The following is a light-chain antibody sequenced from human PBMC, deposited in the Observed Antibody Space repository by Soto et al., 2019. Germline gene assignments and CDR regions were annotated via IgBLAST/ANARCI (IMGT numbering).Light chain of an antibody. CDR1: SSDVGGYNY. Sequence: QSALTQPVSVSGSPGQSITISCTGTSSDVGGYNYVSWYQQHPGKAPKLMIYEVSHRPSGVSNRFSGSKSGNTASLTISGLQAEDEADYYCYSYNTLVFGTGTKVTVL. CDR2: EVS. CDR3: YSYNTLV. J-gene: IGLJ1*01. V-gene: IGLV2-14*01.